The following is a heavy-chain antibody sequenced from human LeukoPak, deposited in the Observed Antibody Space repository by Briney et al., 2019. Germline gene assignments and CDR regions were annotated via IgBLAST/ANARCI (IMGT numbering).Heavy chain of an antibody. Sequence: ASVKVSCKAPGGTFSSYAISWVRQAPGQGLEWMGGIIPIFGTANYAQKFQGRVTITADESTSTAYMELSSLRSEDTAVYYCANLQERAVLNNWFDPWGQGTLVTVSS. CDR3: ANLQERAVLNNWFDP. CDR2: IIPIFGTA. CDR1: GGTFSSYA. J-gene: IGHJ5*02. D-gene: IGHD1-26*01. V-gene: IGHV1-69*13.